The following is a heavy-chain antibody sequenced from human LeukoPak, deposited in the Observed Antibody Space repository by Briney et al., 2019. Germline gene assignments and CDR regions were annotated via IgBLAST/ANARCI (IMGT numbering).Heavy chain of an antibody. V-gene: IGHV3-7*01. D-gene: IGHD2-8*01. Sequence: GGSLRLSCAASVLTFTSHWISWVRPAPGKGREWVARMNLDGSEKYYAESVRGRFTISRDNAKTTLYLEMNTLISGDTPVYYCARDATYCTNGVCYTRFDYWGQGTLVTVSS. CDR2: MNLDGSEK. J-gene: IGHJ4*02. CDR1: VLTFTSHW. CDR3: ARDATYCTNGVCYTRFDY.